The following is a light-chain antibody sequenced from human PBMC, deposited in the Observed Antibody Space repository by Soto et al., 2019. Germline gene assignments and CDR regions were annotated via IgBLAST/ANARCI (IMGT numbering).Light chain of an antibody. Sequence: IVLTQSPATLSVSPGERATLSCTASQNVGTNLAWYQQKPGQAPRLLIYGSSTRATGIPANFSGSGSGTEFTLSISSLQSEESAVYYCQQYNNWGLSFGGGTKVEIK. CDR2: GSS. CDR1: QNVGTN. V-gene: IGKV3D-15*01. CDR3: QQYNNWGLS. J-gene: IGKJ4*01.